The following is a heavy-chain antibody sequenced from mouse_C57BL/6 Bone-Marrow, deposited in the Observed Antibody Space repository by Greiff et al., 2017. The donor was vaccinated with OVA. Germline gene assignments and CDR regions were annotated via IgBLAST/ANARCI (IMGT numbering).Heavy chain of an antibody. CDR1: GFTFSNYW. J-gene: IGHJ3*01. CDR2: IRLKSDNYAT. Sequence: EVMLVESGGGLVQPGGSMKLSCVASGFTFSNYWMNWVRQSPEKGLEWVAQIRLKSDNYATHYAESVKGRFTISRDDSKSSVYLQMNNLRAEDTGIYYCTEGMITTPIAYWGQGTLVTVSA. D-gene: IGHD2-4*01. V-gene: IGHV6-3*01. CDR3: TEGMITTPIAY.